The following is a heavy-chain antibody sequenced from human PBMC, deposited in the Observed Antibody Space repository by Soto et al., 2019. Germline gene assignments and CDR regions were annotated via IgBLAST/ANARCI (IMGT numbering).Heavy chain of an antibody. V-gene: IGHV6-1*01. CDR3: ARSYSVAGSQYNWFDP. CDR2: TYYGSKWYS. D-gene: IGHD6-19*01. CDR1: GDSVSSNSAA. Sequence: SQTLSLTCVISGDSVSSNSAAWNWIRQSPSRGLEWLGRTYYGSKWYSDYAESVKSRIAINPDTSKNQFSLQLNSVTPEDTAVYYCARSYSVAGSQYNWFDPWGQGTLVTVSS. J-gene: IGHJ5*02.